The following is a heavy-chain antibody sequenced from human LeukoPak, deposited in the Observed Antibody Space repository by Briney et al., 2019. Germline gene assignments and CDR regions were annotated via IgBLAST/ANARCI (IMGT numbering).Heavy chain of an antibody. J-gene: IGHJ6*03. CDR1: GFSFSSHS. V-gene: IGHV3-21*01. CDR3: ARVPSITIFGVVIVPNYYYMDV. CDR2: VSSSSSFI. Sequence: GGSLRLSCAASGFSFSSHSMNWVRQAPGKGLEWVSSVSSSSSFIYYADSVKGRFTISRDNAKKSLYLQMNSLRAEDTAVYYCARVPSITIFGVVIVPNYYYMDVWGKGTTVTVSS. D-gene: IGHD3-3*01.